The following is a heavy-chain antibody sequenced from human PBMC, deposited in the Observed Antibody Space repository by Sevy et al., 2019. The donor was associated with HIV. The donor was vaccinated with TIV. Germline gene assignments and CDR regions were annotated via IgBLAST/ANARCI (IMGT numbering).Heavy chain of an antibody. CDR3: ATTKDYYESSGSPFDY. Sequence: ASVKVSCKVSGYRLSQLSMHWVRQAPGKGLEWMGSFDPEDDETIYAQNFQGRVAMTEDTSTDTAYMELSTLRSEDKAVYYCATTKDYYESSGSPFDYWGQGTLVTVSS. CDR2: FDPEDDET. D-gene: IGHD3-22*01. CDR1: GYRLSQLS. V-gene: IGHV1-24*01. J-gene: IGHJ4*02.